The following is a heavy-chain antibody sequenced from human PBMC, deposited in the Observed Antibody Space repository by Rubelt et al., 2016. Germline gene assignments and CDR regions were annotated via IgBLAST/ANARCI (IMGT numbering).Heavy chain of an antibody. CDR3: VRDPVDGYGFFDY. CDR2: ISGSGGST. Sequence: EYGGGLVQPGGSLRLSCAASGFTFSSYAMSWVRQAPGKGLEWVSAISGSGGSTYYADSVKGRFTISRDNSKNTLYLQMNSLRAEDTAVYYCVRDPVDGYGFFDYWGQGTLVTVSS. D-gene: IGHD5-24*01. V-gene: IGHV3-23*01. CDR1: GFTFSSYA. J-gene: IGHJ4*02.